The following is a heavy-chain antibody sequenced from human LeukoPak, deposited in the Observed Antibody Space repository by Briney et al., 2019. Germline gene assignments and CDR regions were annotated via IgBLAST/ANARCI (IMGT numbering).Heavy chain of an antibody. J-gene: IGHJ4*02. Sequence: GGSLRLSCAASGFIFSNYAMSWVRQGPGKGLEWVSIISATGGSTFYADSAKGRFIISRDNLEDTLHLQMDRLRAEDTAIYYCAKSGLSLTSTSYPYDSWGQGTLVTVSS. D-gene: IGHD2-2*01. CDR1: GFIFSNYA. V-gene: IGHV3-23*01. CDR2: ISATGGST. CDR3: AKSGLSLTSTSYPYDS.